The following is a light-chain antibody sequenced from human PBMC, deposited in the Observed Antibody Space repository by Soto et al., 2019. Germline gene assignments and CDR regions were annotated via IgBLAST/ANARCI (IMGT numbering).Light chain of an antibody. CDR1: QSVRDSH. J-gene: IGKJ1*01. Sequence: EIVLTQSPGTLSLSPGERATLSCRASQSVRDSHLAWYQQKPGQAPSLLIYETSSSATGIPDRFRGSGSGTEVALTITRVEPEDVAMYFCQQYGSSPGTFGQGNKVEI. CDR2: ETS. CDR3: QQYGSSPGT. V-gene: IGKV3-20*01.